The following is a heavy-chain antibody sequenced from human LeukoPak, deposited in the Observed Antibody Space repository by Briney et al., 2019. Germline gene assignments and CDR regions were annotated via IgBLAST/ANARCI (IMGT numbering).Heavy chain of an antibody. CDR2: ISGRGASK. CDR1: GFTFSSYA. V-gene: IGHV3-23*01. Sequence: GGSLRLSCAASGFTFSSYAMSWVRQAPGKGLEWVSGISGRGASKYYADSVKDRFTISRDNSKNTLYLQMNSLRAEDTAVYYCAKGVVVAPDVTPFDYWGQGTLVTVSS. CDR3: AKGVVVAPDVTPFDY. J-gene: IGHJ4*02. D-gene: IGHD2-2*01.